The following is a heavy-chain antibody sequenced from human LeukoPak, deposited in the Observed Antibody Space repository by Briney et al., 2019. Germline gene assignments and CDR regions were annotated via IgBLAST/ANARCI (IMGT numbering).Heavy chain of an antibody. CDR2: ISGSGGTT. J-gene: IGHJ6*01. D-gene: IGHD1-14*01. CDR1: GFTFNNYA. Sequence: GGSLRLSCAASGFTFNNYAMNWVRQAPGKGLEWVSVISGSGGTTYWADSVKGRFTISRYSSKNTLYLQMNSLRDEDTAVYYCAKVSGGGLYYDGMDVWGQGTTVTVSS. CDR3: AKVSGGGLYYDGMDV. V-gene: IGHV3-23*01.